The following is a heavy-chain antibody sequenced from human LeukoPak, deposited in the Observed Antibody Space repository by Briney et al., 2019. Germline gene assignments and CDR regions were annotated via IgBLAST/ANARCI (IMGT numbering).Heavy chain of an antibody. D-gene: IGHD3-10*01. CDR2: IYYSGST. V-gene: IGHV4-39*07. Sequence: SETLSLTCTVSGGSISSSSYYWGWVRQPPGKGLEWVGSIYYSGSTYYNPSLKSRVTISVDTSKNQFSLKLSSVTAADTAVYYCARGYGSGSSYYYYYMDVWGKGTTVTVSS. CDR3: ARGYGSGSSYYYYYMDV. CDR1: GGSISSSSYY. J-gene: IGHJ6*03.